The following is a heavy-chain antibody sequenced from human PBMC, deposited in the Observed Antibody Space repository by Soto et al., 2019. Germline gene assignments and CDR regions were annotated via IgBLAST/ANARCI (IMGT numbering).Heavy chain of an antibody. Sequence: SETLSLPCAVSGGSISSRGYPWICIRQTPGQGLEWIGYIYHSGSTYYNPSLKSRVTISVDRSKNQFSLKVSYVTAADTAVYYGARHSPNCGGDCYSYDNWGEGTLVT. J-gene: IGHJ4*02. D-gene: IGHD2-21*02. CDR1: GGSISSRGYP. V-gene: IGHV4-30-2*01. CDR3: ARHSPNCGGDCYSYDN. CDR2: IYHSGST.